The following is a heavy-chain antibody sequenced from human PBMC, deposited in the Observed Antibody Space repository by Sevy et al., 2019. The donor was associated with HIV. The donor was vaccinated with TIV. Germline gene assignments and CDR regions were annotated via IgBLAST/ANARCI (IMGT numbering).Heavy chain of an antibody. CDR2: IKSKTHGGTT. CDR3: TTRELELRGGGAFDI. Sequence: GGSLRLSCAASGFTFSNAWMSWVRQAPGKGLEWVGRIKSKTHGGTTDYAAPVKGRFTISRDDSKNTLYLQMNSLKTEDTAVYYCTTRELELRGGGAFDIWGQGTMVTVSS. CDR1: GFTFSNAW. J-gene: IGHJ3*02. V-gene: IGHV3-15*01. D-gene: IGHD1-7*01.